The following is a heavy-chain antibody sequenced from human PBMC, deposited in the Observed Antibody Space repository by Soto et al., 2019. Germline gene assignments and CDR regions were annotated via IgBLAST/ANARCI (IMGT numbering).Heavy chain of an antibody. D-gene: IGHD3-3*01. CDR2: ISYDGSNK. Sequence: QVQLVESGGGVVQPGRSLRLSCAASGFTFSSYAMHWVRQAPGKGLEWVAVISYDGSNKYYADSMKGRFTISRDNSKNTLYLQMNSLRAEDTAVYYCARYENYYGMDVWGQGTTVTVSS. CDR1: GFTFSSYA. J-gene: IGHJ6*02. V-gene: IGHV3-30-3*01. CDR3: ARYENYYGMDV.